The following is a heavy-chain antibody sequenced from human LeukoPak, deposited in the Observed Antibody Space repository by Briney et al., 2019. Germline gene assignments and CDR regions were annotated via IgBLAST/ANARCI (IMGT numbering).Heavy chain of an antibody. CDR1: GGSISSSSYY. CDR3: ARQVAAGPDDY. CDR2: IYYSGST. Sequence: SETLSLTCTVSGGSISSSSYYWGWIRQPPGKGLEWIGSIYYSGSTYYNPSLKSRVTISVDTSKNQFSLKLSSVTAADTAVYYCARQVAAGPDDYWGQGTLVTVSS. V-gene: IGHV4-39*01. D-gene: IGHD6-13*01. J-gene: IGHJ4*02.